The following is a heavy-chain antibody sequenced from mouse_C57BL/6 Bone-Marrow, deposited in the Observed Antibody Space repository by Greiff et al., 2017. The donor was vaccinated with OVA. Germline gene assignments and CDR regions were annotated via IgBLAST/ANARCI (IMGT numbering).Heavy chain of an antibody. CDR3: ARAFYGCYWYFDV. Sequence: EVHLVESGGDLVKPGGSLKLSCAASGFTFSSYGMSWVRQTPDKRLEWVATISSGGSYTYYPDSVKGRFTISRDSAKNTRYLQMSSLKSEDTAMDYCARAFYGCYWYFDVWGTGTTVTVSS. D-gene: IGHD1-1*01. CDR1: GFTFSSYG. V-gene: IGHV5-6*01. J-gene: IGHJ1*03. CDR2: ISSGGSYT.